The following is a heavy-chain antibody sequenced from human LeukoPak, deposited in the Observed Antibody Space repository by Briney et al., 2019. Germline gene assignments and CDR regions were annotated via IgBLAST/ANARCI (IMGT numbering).Heavy chain of an antibody. V-gene: IGHV1-8*01. Sequence: ASVKVSCKASGYTFTSYDINWVRQATGQGLESMGWMNPNSGNTGYAQKFHRRVTMTMNTSISAAYLQLGSLSSEDTAVYYCARVPLWFGELSPNYYYYYYMDVWGKGTTVTVSS. J-gene: IGHJ6*03. D-gene: IGHD3-10*01. CDR2: MNPNSGNT. CDR1: GYTFTSYD. CDR3: ARVPLWFGELSPNYYYYYYMDV.